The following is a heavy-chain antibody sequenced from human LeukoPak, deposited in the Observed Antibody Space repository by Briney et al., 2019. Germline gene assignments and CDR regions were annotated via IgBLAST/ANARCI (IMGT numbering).Heavy chain of an antibody. CDR1: GGSISSYY. CDR2: IYYIGST. D-gene: IGHD6-13*01. V-gene: IGHV4-59*01. J-gene: IGHJ5*02. CDR3: ARVIAAAGYHWFDP. Sequence: NPSETLSLTCTVSGGSISSYYWSWIRQPPGKGLEWIGYIYYIGSTNYKPSLRSRVTISVDTSKNQFSLKLSSVTAADTAVYYCARVIAAAGYHWFDPWGQGTLVTVSS.